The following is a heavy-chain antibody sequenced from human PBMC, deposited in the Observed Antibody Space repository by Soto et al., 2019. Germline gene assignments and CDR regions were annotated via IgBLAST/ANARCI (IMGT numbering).Heavy chain of an antibody. D-gene: IGHD3-10*01. CDR2: FHSSGAT. CDR1: WVSSSSADYH. CDR3: ASIWFGDFDY. V-gene: IGHV4-30-4*01. Sequence: SATLSLTCTSYWVSSSSADYHWSWIRQPPGKGLEWIGYFHSSGATYKDPSLKSRVTISVDTSKNQISLKLDSVTAADTAVYYCASIWFGDFDYWGHGTLVTVS. J-gene: IGHJ4*01.